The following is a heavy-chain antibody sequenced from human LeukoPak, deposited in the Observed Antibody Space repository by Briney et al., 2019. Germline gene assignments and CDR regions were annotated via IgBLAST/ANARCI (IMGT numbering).Heavy chain of an antibody. CDR1: GFTFGNYA. J-gene: IGHJ4*02. D-gene: IGHD1-26*01. CDR2: MSGSGSST. V-gene: IGHV3-23*01. Sequence: GGSLRLSCAASGFTFGNYAMTWVRQAPGKGLEWVSSMSGSGSSTYFADSVKGRFTISRDNYKNTLYLQMNSLRAEDTAVYYCAKDREVVGATSQYYFDYWGQGTLVTVSS. CDR3: AKDREVVGATSQYYFDY.